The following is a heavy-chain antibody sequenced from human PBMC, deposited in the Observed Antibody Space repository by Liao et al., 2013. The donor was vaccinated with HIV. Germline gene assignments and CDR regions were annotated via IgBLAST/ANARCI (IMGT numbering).Heavy chain of an antibody. CDR2: IYTSGST. CDR1: GGSISSGFYY. J-gene: IGHJ4*02. V-gene: IGHV4-61*02. Sequence: QVQLQESGPGLVKPSQTLSLTCTVSGGSISSGFYYWSWIRHPAGKGLEWIGRIYTSGSTYYNPSLKSRVTISVDTSKNQFSLKLSSVTAADTAVYYCARGTIFGPDYWGQGTLVTVSS. D-gene: IGHD3-3*01. CDR3: ARGTIFGPDY.